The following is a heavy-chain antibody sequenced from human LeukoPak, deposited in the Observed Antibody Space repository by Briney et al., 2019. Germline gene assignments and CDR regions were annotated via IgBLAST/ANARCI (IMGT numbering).Heavy chain of an antibody. D-gene: IGHD1/OR15-1a*01. CDR3: ARNLRGSGYGTNAFDI. Sequence: GESLKISCKGSGHNFTNYWIGWVRQMPGKGLEWMGVIYPGDSDTRYSPSFQGQVTISVDKSITTAYLHWSSLKASDTAIYYCARNLRGSGYGTNAFDIWGQGTLVTVSS. J-gene: IGHJ3*02. V-gene: IGHV5-51*01. CDR2: IYPGDSDT. CDR1: GHNFTNYW.